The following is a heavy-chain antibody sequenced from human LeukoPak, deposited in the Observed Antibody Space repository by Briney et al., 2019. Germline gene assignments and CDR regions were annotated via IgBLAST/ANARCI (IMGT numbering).Heavy chain of an antibody. CDR1: GGSISSSSYF. Sequence: SETLSLTCTVSGGSISSSSYFWSWIRQPPGKGLEWIGEINHSGSTNYNPSLKSRVTISVDTSKNQFTLKLSSVTAADTAVYYCARSYRQWLVDYWGQGTLVTVSS. D-gene: IGHD6-19*01. J-gene: IGHJ4*02. CDR2: INHSGST. CDR3: ARSYRQWLVDY. V-gene: IGHV4-39*06.